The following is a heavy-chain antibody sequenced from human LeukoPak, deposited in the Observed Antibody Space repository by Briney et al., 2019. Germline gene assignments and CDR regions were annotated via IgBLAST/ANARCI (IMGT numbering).Heavy chain of an antibody. Sequence: PGRSLRLSCAASGFTFSSYGMHWVRQAPGKGLEWVVVISYDGSNKYYADSVKGRFTISRDNSKNTLYLQMNSLRAEDTAVYYCAKETLRGCSGGSCYSAEYFQHWGQGTLVTVSS. CDR1: GFTFSSYG. D-gene: IGHD2-15*01. J-gene: IGHJ1*01. CDR3: AKETLRGCSGGSCYSAEYFQH. CDR2: ISYDGSNK. V-gene: IGHV3-30*18.